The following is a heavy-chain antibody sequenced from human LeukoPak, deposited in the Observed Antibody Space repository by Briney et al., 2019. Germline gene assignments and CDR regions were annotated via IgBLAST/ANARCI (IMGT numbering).Heavy chain of an antibody. CDR3: ARIHSYSSSWSPYYFDY. J-gene: IGHJ4*02. CDR2: IYYSGST. V-gene: IGHV4-59*01. D-gene: IGHD6-13*01. CDR1: DGSISSYY. Sequence: PSETLSLTCTVSDGSISSYYWSWIRQPPGKGLEWIGYIYYSGSTNYNPSLKGRVTISVDTSKNQFSLKLSSVTAADTAVYYCARIHSYSSSWSPYYFDYWGQGTLVTVSS.